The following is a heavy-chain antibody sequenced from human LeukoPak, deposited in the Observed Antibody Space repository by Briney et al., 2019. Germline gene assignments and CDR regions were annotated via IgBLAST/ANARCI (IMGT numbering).Heavy chain of an antibody. Sequence: GGSLRLSCAASGFTFSSYSMNWVRQAPGKGLEWVSSISSSSSYIYYADSVKGRFTISRDNAKNSLYLQMNSLRAEDSAVYYCARARSGYDFDYWGQGTLVTVSS. CDR1: GFTFSSYS. CDR3: ARARSGYDFDY. CDR2: ISSSSSYI. V-gene: IGHV3-21*01. J-gene: IGHJ4*02. D-gene: IGHD5-12*01.